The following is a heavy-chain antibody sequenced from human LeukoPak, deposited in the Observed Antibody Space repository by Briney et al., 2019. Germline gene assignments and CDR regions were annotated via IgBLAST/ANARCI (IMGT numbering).Heavy chain of an antibody. CDR3: ARELWFGELRAFDI. J-gene: IGHJ3*02. D-gene: IGHD3-10*01. Sequence: PSETLSLTCTVSGGSFSSSSLYWGWIRQPPGKGLEWIGTIYYSGSTYFNPSLKSRVTISADTSKNQFSLKLSSVTAADTAVYYCARELWFGELRAFDIWGQGTMVTVSS. CDR1: GGSFSSSSLY. CDR2: IYYSGST. V-gene: IGHV4-39*07.